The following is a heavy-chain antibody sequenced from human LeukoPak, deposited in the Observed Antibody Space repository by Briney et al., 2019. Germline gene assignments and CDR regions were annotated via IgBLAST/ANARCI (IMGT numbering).Heavy chain of an antibody. CDR3: ARGRWAPFDC. Sequence: GGSLRLSCAASGFTFSSYSMNWVRQAPGKGLEWVSYISSSSSTIYYADSVKGRFTISRDNAKNSLYLQMSSLRAEDTALYYCARGRWAPFDCWGQGTLVTVSS. CDR1: GFTFSSYS. D-gene: IGHD6-13*01. J-gene: IGHJ4*02. CDR2: ISSSSSTI. V-gene: IGHV3-48*01.